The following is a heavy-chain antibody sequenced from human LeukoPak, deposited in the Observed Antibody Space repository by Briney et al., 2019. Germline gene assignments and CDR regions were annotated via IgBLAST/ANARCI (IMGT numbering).Heavy chain of an antibody. CDR1: GFTFSSYA. D-gene: IGHD6-13*01. V-gene: IGHV3-23*01. Sequence: GGSLRLSCAASGFTFSSYAMTWVRQAPGKGLEWVSPIGDSGGSTYYADSVKGRFTISRDNSKNTLYLQMNSLKTEDTAVYYCAKKYTSSWYDFWFDPWGQGTLVTVSS. CDR2: IGDSGGST. CDR3: AKKYTSSWYDFWFDP. J-gene: IGHJ5*02.